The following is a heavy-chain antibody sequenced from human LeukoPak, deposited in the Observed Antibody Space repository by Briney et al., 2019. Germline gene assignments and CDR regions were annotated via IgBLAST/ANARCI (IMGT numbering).Heavy chain of an antibody. V-gene: IGHV4-34*01. Sequence: SETLSLTCAVYGGSFSGYYWSWIRQPPGKGLEWIGEINHGGSTNYNPSLKSRVTISVDTSKNQFSLRLSSVTAADTAVYYCARGRGYCSSTSCSPFDYWGQGTLVTVSS. CDR1: GGSFSGYY. D-gene: IGHD2-2*01. CDR2: INHGGST. CDR3: ARGRGYCSSTSCSPFDY. J-gene: IGHJ4*02.